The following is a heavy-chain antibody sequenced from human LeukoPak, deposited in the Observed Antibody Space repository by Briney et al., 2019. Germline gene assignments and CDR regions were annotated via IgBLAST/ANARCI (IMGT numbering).Heavy chain of an antibody. J-gene: IGHJ3*02. Sequence: GGSLRLSCAASGFTFSSYWMHWVRHAPGKGLVWVSRINSDGSITIYADSVKGRFTVSRDNAKNSLYLQMNSLRAEDTAVYYCARGGYSFSPRGAFDIWGQGTMVTVSS. CDR1: GFTFSSYW. D-gene: IGHD3-22*01. CDR2: INSDGSIT. CDR3: ARGGYSFSPRGAFDI. V-gene: IGHV3-74*01.